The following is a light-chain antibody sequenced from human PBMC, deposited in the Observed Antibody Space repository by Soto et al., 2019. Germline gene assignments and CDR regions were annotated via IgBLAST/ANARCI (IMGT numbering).Light chain of an antibody. Sequence: DIVMTQSPDSLAVSLGETATINRKSSQSVLYSSNNKNYLAWHQQKPGQPPKLLIYWASTRESGVPDRFSGSGSGRDFTLTISSLQAEDVAVYYCQQYYSTPPVTFGGGTKVEIK. CDR1: QSVLYSSNNKNY. V-gene: IGKV4-1*01. CDR3: QQYYSTPPVT. CDR2: WAS. J-gene: IGKJ4*01.